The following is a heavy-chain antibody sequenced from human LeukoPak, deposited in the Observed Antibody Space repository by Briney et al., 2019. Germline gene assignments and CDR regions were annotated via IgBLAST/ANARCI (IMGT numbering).Heavy chain of an antibody. CDR1: GGSIRSDSYS. Sequence: SETLSLTCTVSGGSIRSDSYSWSWIRQPAGKGLEWIGRIYTSGSTKNNPSLQSRVTISADTSKNQFSLKLSTVTAADTAVYFCARAPYDIVTGYYYYMDVWGKGTTVTVSS. CDR3: ARAPYDIVTGYYYYMDV. V-gene: IGHV4-61*02. J-gene: IGHJ6*03. D-gene: IGHD3-9*01. CDR2: IYTSGST.